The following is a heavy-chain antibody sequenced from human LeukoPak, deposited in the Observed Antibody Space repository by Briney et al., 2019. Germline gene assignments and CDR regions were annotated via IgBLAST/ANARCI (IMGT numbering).Heavy chain of an antibody. J-gene: IGHJ4*02. Sequence: PGGSLRLSCAASGFTFSDYYMTWIRQAPGKGLEWVSFTSYDGSNKYYADSVKGRFTISRDNSKNTLDLQMNSLRTEDTAMYYCARGDDSSGYFYSYFDYWGQGTLVTVSS. CDR3: ARGDDSSGYFYSYFDY. CDR2: TSYDGSNK. CDR1: GFTFSDYY. D-gene: IGHD3-22*01. V-gene: IGHV3-30-3*01.